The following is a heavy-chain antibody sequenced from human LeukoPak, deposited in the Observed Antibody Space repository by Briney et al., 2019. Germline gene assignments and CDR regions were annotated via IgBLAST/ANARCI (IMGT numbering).Heavy chain of an antibody. CDR2: ISGSGGTT. J-gene: IGHJ4*02. CDR3: AKAFYVWGSFRNHFDS. V-gene: IGHV3-23*01. CDR1: GFTFSSYA. Sequence: GGSLRLSCAASGFTFSSYAMSWVRQAPGKGLEWVSAISGSGGTTYYADSMKDRFTISRDNSKNTLYLQMNSLRAEDTAVYYFAKAFYVWGSFRNHFDSWAREPWSPSPQ. D-gene: IGHD3-16*02.